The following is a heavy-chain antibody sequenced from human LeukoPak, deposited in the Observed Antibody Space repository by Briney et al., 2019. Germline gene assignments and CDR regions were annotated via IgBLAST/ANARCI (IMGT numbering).Heavy chain of an antibody. J-gene: IGHJ4*02. CDR1: GGSISSYY. CDR2: IYYSGST. D-gene: IGHD3-10*01. CDR3: AAGSGGRIDY. V-gene: IGHV4-59*08. Sequence: ASETLSLTCTVSGGSISSYYWSWIRQPPGKGLEWIGYIYYSGSTNYNPSLKSRVTISVDTSKNQFSLKLSSVTAADTAVYYCAAGSGGRIDYWGQGTLVTVSS.